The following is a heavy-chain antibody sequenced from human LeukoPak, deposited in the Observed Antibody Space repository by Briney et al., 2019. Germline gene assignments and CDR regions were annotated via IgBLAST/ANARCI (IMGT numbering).Heavy chain of an antibody. CDR2: IRPDGIDK. V-gene: IGHV3-7*01. Sequence: PGGSLRLSCAASGFMFSGYWMSWVRQAPGKGPEWVANIRPDGIDKNYVDSVKGRFTISRDNAKNRLFLQMNSLRAEDTAVYYCVRKAVGDDDFDFWGQGTLVTVSA. J-gene: IGHJ4*02. CDR3: VRKAVGDDDFDF. CDR1: GFMFSGYW. D-gene: IGHD6-19*01.